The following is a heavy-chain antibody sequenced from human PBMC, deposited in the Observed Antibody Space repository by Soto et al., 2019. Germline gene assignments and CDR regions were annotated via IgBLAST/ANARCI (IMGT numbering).Heavy chain of an antibody. Sequence: SETLSLTCAVYGGSFSGYYWSWIRQPPGKGLEWIGEINHSGSTNYNPSLKSRVTISVDTSKNQFSLKLSSVTAADTAVYYCARWLVVSRSEYNWFDPWGQETLVTVSS. CDR1: GGSFSGYY. D-gene: IGHD3-22*01. CDR2: INHSGST. V-gene: IGHV4-34*01. CDR3: ARWLVVSRSEYNWFDP. J-gene: IGHJ5*02.